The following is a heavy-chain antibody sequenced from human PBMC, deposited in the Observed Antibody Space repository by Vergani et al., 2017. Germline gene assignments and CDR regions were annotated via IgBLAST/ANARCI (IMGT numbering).Heavy chain of an antibody. J-gene: IGHJ4*02. Sequence: QVQVVQSGAEVKKSGASVKVSCNTSGYTFSNYYMHWVRQAPGQGLEWMGIINPSGGHTNYAQKFQGRVTMTRDTSTSTVYMELSSLRSEDTAIYYCARGDYGILTGYRYWGQGTLVTVSA. V-gene: IGHV1-46*03. CDR2: INPSGGHT. CDR3: ARGDYGILTGYRY. D-gene: IGHD3-9*01. CDR1: GYTFSNYY.